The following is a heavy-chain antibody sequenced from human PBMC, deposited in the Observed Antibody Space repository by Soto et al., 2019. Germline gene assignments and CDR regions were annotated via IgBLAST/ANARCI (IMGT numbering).Heavy chain of an antibody. CDR1: GYTFTSYG. Sequence: ASVKVSCKASGYTFTSYGISWVRQAPGQGLEWMGWISAYNGNTNYAQKLQGRVTMTTDTSTSTAYMELRSLRSDDTAVYYCARSIVVVPAATVYFDYWGQGTLVTVSS. D-gene: IGHD2-2*01. CDR2: ISAYNGNT. V-gene: IGHV1-18*01. CDR3: ARSIVVVPAATVYFDY. J-gene: IGHJ4*02.